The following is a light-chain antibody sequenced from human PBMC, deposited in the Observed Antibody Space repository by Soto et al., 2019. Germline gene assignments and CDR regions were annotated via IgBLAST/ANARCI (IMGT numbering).Light chain of an antibody. CDR3: QQYDESPLT. CDR1: QSVSSSY. Sequence: DIVLTQSPGTLSLSPGERSALSCSASQSVSSSYFAWYQQKPGQAPRLLIYGASNRATGIPDRFSGGGTATDFTLTISRLEPEDFAVYYCQQYDESPLTFGGGTKVDIK. CDR2: GAS. V-gene: IGKV3-20*01. J-gene: IGKJ4*01.